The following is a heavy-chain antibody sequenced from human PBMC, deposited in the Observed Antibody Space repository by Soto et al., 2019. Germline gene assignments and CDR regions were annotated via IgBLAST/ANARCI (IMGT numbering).Heavy chain of an antibody. CDR2: IYHSGST. CDR3: ARDPAGGSGSYSNWFDP. CDR1: GGSISSSNW. V-gene: IGHV4-4*02. J-gene: IGHJ5*02. Sequence: QVQLQESGPGLVKPSGTLSLTCAVSGGSISSSNWWSWVRQPPGKGLEWIGEIYHSGSTNYNPSLKSRVTISVDKSTNQFSRKLSSVTAADTAVYYCARDPAGGSGSYSNWFDPWGQGTLVTVSS. D-gene: IGHD3-10*01.